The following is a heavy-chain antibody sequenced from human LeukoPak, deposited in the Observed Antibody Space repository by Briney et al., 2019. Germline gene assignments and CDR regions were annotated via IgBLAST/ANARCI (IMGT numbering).Heavy chain of an antibody. J-gene: IGHJ5*02. V-gene: IGHV1-2*02. CDR3: AREDGYRYES. Sequence: VASVKVSCKASGYTFTDYYMHWVRQAPGQGLEWMGWINPNSGGTNYAQKFQGRVTMTRDTSISTACMELSGLRSDDTAVYYCAREDGYRYESWGQGALVTVSS. CDR2: INPNSGGT. CDR1: GYTFTDYY. D-gene: IGHD5-18*01.